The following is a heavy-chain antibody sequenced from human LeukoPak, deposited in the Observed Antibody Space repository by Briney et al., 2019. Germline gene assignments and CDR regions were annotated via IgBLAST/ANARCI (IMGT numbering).Heavy chain of an antibody. D-gene: IGHD2-2*01. CDR3: ARAAGYCSSTSCLDYYYYYGMDV. CDR1: GYTFTSYD. Sequence: ASVKVSCKASGYTFTSYDINWVRQATGQGLEWMGWMNPNSGNTGYAQKFQGRVTMTRNTSISTAYMELSSLRSEDTAVYYCARAAGYCSSTSCLDYYYYYGMDVWGQGTTVTVSS. V-gene: IGHV1-8*01. J-gene: IGHJ6*02. CDR2: MNPNSGNT.